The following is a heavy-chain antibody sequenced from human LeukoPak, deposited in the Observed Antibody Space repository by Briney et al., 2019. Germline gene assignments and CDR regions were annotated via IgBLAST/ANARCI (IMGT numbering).Heavy chain of an antibody. CDR2: ISYDGSNE. V-gene: IGHV3-30*18. CDR1: GFTFSSYG. J-gene: IGHJ5*01. D-gene: IGHD2-2*01. Sequence: GGSLRLSCAASGFTFSSYGMHWVRQAPGKGLEWVAVISYDGSNEYYADSVKGRFTISRDNSKSTLNLQMNSLRVEDTALYYCAQEGSSAWYGNWFDSWGQGTRVTVSS. CDR3: AQEGSSAWYGNWFDS.